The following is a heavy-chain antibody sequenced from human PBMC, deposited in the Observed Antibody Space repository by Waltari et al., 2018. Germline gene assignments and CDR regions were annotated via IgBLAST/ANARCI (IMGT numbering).Heavy chain of an antibody. CDR3: AGGSGWLIDY. CDR1: GLSFRTYW. Sequence: EVELVESGGDLVQPGGSLRLSCAASGLSFRTYWMSWVRQAPGKGLEWVANIKQDGSEKYYVDSVKGRFAISRDNPKNSLYLQMNSLSAEDTAVYYCAGGSGWLIDYWGQGTLVTVSS. V-gene: IGHV3-7*01. CDR2: IKQDGSEK. J-gene: IGHJ4*02. D-gene: IGHD6-19*01.